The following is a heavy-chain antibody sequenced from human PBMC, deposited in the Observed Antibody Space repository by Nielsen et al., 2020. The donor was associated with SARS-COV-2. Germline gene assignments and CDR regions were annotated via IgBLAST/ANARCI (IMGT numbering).Heavy chain of an antibody. J-gene: IGHJ6*02. D-gene: IGHD3-3*01. Sequence: GGSLRLSCAASGFTFSSYGMHWVRQAPGKGLEWVANIKHDGSEEYYVDSVKGRFTISRDNAKNTLYLQMTNLRGEDTAVYYCARKTLGWSGRLRFYYGMDVWGQGTTVTVSS. CDR2: IKHDGSEE. V-gene: IGHV3-7*05. CDR1: GFTFSSYG. CDR3: ARKTLGWSGRLRFYYGMDV.